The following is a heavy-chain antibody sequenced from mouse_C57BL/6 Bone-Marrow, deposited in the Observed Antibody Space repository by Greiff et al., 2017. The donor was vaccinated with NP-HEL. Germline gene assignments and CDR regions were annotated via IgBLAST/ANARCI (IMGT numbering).Heavy chain of an antibody. CDR1: GFSLTSYA. Sequence: VKVVESGPGLVAPSQSLSITCTVSGFSLTSYAISWVRQPPGKGLEWLGVIWTGGGTNYNSALKSRLSISKDNSKSQVFLKMNSLQTDDTARYYCARYGKMITTHYAMDYWGQGTSVTVSS. V-gene: IGHV2-9-1*01. CDR3: ARYGKMITTHYAMDY. D-gene: IGHD2-4*01. CDR2: IWTGGGT. J-gene: IGHJ4*01.